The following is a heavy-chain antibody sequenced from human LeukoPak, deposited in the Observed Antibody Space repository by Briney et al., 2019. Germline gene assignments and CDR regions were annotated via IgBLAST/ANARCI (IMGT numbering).Heavy chain of an antibody. D-gene: IGHD6-19*01. CDR1: GYSFTTYW. CDR3: ATGYGSGRGAFDI. CDR2: IYPGESDT. Sequence: GESLKISGVASGYSFTTYWSGWVPQLPGKGLGWMGIIYPGESDTRYSPSFQGQLTISADKSIGTAYLQWSSLKVSDTAMYYCATGYGSGRGAFDIWGQGTMVTVSS. V-gene: IGHV5-51*01. J-gene: IGHJ3*02.